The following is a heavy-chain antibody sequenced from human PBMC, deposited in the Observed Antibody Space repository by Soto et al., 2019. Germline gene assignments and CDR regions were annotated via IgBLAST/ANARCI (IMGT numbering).Heavy chain of an antibody. J-gene: IGHJ4*02. CDR3: ARAHSSGLIFDS. V-gene: IGHV4-61*01. Sequence: QVQLQESGPGLVKPSETLSLTCTVSGGSVSSDSYYWSWIRQPPGKGLEWIGYMYYSGSTNYKPSLKIRVTISVATSKNQFSLKLTSVTAADTAVYYCARAHSSGLIFDSWGQGTMVTVSS. CDR2: MYYSGST. CDR1: GGSVSSDSYY. D-gene: IGHD6-19*01.